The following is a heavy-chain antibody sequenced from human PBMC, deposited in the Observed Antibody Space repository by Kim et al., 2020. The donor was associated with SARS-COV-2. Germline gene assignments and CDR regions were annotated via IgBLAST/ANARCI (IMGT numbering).Heavy chain of an antibody. CDR1: VCTFSSSG. Sequence: GGSLRLSCAASVCTFSSSGMHWVRQAPGKGLERVAVISYDGSNKYYADSVKGRFTISRDNSKNTLYLQMNSLRAEDTAVYYCAKEEYSSGWTTTPLWGQGTLVTVSS. CDR3: AKEEYSSGWTTTPL. V-gene: IGHV3-30*18. J-gene: IGHJ1*01. CDR2: ISYDGSNK. D-gene: IGHD6-19*01.